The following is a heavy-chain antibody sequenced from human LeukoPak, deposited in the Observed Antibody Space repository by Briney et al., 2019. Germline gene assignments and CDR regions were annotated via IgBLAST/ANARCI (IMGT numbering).Heavy chain of an antibody. CDR1: GYSFIRYG. CDR2: IDTNTGDP. CDR3: ARDKDWFDP. V-gene: IGHV7-4-1*02. Sequence: GASVKVSCKASGYSFIRYGMHWVRQGPGQGLEWMGWIDTNTGDPTYAQGFTGRFVFSLDTSVTTAYLQITSLRSEDTAVYYCARDKDWFDPWGQGTLVTVSS. J-gene: IGHJ5*02.